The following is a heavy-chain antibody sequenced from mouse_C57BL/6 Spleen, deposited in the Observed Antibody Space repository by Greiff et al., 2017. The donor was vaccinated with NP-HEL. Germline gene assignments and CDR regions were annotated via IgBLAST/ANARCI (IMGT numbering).Heavy chain of an antibody. Sequence: VQVVESGPGLVQPSQSLSITCTVSGFSLTSYGVHWVRQSPGTGLEWLGVIWRGGSTDYNAAFMSRLSITKDNSKSQVFFKMNSLQADDTAIYYCATSSGYYAMDYGGQGTSVTVSS. CDR3: ATSSGYYAMDY. V-gene: IGHV2-5*01. CDR2: IWRGGST. D-gene: IGHD3-2*02. J-gene: IGHJ4*01. CDR1: GFSLTSYG.